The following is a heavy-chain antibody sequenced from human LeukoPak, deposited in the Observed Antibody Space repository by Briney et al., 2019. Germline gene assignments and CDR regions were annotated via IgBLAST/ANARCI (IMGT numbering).Heavy chain of an antibody. V-gene: IGHV1-2*02. CDR2: INPNSGGT. J-gene: IGHJ5*02. D-gene: IGHD3-10*01. CDR1: GYTFTGYY. Sequence: SVKVSCKASGYTFTGYYMHWVRQAPGQGLEWMGWINPNSGGTNYAQKFQGRVTMTRDTSISTAYMELSRLRSDDTAVYYCARGKEVLLWFGELLEWFDPWGQGTLVTVSS. CDR3: ARGKEVLLWFGELLEWFDP.